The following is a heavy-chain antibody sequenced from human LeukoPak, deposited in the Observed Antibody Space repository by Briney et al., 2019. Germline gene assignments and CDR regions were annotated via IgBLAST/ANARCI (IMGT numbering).Heavy chain of an antibody. CDR1: GFTVNSNY. V-gene: IGHV3-53*01. CDR3: ARVGIAVAGHFDY. D-gene: IGHD6-19*01. J-gene: IGHJ4*02. Sequence: GGSLRLSCAASGFTVNSNYMTWVRQAPGKGLQWVSLIYSGGSTYYADSVKGRFTISRDNSKNTLYLQMNSLRAEDTAVYYCARVGIAVAGHFDYWGQGTLVTVSS. CDR2: IYSGGST.